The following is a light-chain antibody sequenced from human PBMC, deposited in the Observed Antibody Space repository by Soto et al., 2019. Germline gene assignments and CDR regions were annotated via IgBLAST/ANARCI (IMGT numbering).Light chain of an antibody. CDR3: SSYAGSNSYV. J-gene: IGLJ1*01. CDR2: EVS. Sequence: HSVLTQPPSASGSPGQSVTISCTGTRSDVGGYNFVSWYQQHPGKAPKLMIYEVSQRPSGVPDRFSGSKSDNTASLTVSGLQAEDEAYYYCSSYAGSNSYVFGTGTKLTVL. V-gene: IGLV2-8*01. CDR1: RSDVGGYNF.